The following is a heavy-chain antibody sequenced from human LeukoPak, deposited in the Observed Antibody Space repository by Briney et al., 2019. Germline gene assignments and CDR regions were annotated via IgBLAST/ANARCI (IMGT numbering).Heavy chain of an antibody. J-gene: IGHJ4*02. Sequence: SETLSLTCTVSGYSISSGYYWGWIRQPPGKGLEWIGSIYHSGSTYYNTSLKSRVTISVDTSKNQFSLKLSSVTAADTAVYYCAGSKKAVLRRELDYWGQGTLVTVSS. CDR2: IYHSGST. CDR1: GYSISSGYY. CDR3: AGSKKAVLRRELDY. V-gene: IGHV4-38-2*02. D-gene: IGHD4-23*01.